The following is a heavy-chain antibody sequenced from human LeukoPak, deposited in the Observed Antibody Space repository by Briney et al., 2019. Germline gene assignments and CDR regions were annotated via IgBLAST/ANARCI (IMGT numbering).Heavy chain of an antibody. Sequence: PLETLSLTCTVSGGSISSSSYYWGWIRQPPGKGLEWIGSIYYSGSTYYNPSLKSRVTISVDTSKNQFSLKLSSVTAADTAVYYCARLASDYPGYWGQGTLVTVSS. V-gene: IGHV4-39*01. J-gene: IGHJ4*02. CDR1: GGSISSSSYY. CDR2: IYYSGST. D-gene: IGHD4-17*01. CDR3: ARLASDYPGY.